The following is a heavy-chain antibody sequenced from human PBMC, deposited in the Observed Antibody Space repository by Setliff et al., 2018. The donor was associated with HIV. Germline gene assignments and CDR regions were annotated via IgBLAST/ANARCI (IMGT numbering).Heavy chain of an antibody. D-gene: IGHD3-10*01. J-gene: IGHJ4*02. Sequence: GASVKVSCKVSGYTLTEVSVHWVRQAPKKGLEWMGYFDPQDGETVHAQKFQGRVTLTEDTSTDTAYMELSGLRSEDTAVYYCATDRTLPGFNLVRGVITDPAKYPLDYWGQGTLVTVSS. CDR3: ATDRTLPGFNLVRGVITDPAKYPLDY. V-gene: IGHV1-24*01. CDR2: FDPQDGET. CDR1: GYTLTEVS.